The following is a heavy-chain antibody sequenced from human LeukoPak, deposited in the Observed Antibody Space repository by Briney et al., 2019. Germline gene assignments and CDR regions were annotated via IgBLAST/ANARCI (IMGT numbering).Heavy chain of an antibody. CDR2: IRSDGSNK. CDR1: GFTFSTYW. Sequence: GGSLRLSCAVSGFTFSTYWMSWVRQAPGKGLEWVAFIRSDGSNKYYADSVKGRFTISRDNSKLYLQMNSLRAEDTAVYYCAKKGYSNGWRDSYYFDCWGQGTLVTVSS. CDR3: AKKGYSNGWRDSYYFDC. V-gene: IGHV3-30*02. D-gene: IGHD6-19*01. J-gene: IGHJ4*02.